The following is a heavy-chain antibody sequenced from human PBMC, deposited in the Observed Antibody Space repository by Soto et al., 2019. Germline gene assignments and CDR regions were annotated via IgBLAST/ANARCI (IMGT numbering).Heavy chain of an antibody. CDR3: ARCRDAFGFDS. J-gene: IGHJ4*02. D-gene: IGHD2-15*01. Sequence: QVQLQESAPGLVTPSDTLSLTCNVSGGSIMSGGYYWGWIRQPPGTGLEWIGYIHYRGRTSYNPSLERRASISLYTAGNHVSLKLTSVTAADTAVYYCARCRDAFGFDSWGEGSLITVST. CDR1: GGSIMSGGYY. V-gene: IGHV4-31*03. CDR2: IHYRGRT.